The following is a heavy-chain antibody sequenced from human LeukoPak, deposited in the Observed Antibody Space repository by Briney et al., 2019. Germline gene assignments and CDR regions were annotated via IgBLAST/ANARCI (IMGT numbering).Heavy chain of an antibody. CDR2: VYDSGAT. D-gene: IGHD4-11*01. Sequence: SETLSLTCSVSGGSISTYYWSWVRQPPGKGLEWIGYVYDSGATNYNPSLKSRLTISVDTSKNQFSLKLSSVTAADTAVYYCARATVTTSLFDPWGQGTLVTVSS. V-gene: IGHV4-59*08. CDR3: ARATVTTSLFDP. CDR1: GGSISTYY. J-gene: IGHJ5*02.